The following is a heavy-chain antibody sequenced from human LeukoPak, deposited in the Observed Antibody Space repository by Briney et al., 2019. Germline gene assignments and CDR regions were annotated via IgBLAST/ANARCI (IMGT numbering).Heavy chain of an antibody. J-gene: IGHJ6*02. Sequence: SSETLSLTCTVSGGSISSGGYYWSWIRQHPGKGLEWIVYIYYSGSTYYNPSLKSRITISVDTSKNQFSLKLSSVTAADTAVYYCARARSGITIFGEPSYGMDVWGQGTTVTVSS. D-gene: IGHD3-3*01. CDR1: GGSISSGGYY. CDR2: IYYSGST. V-gene: IGHV4-31*03. CDR3: ARARSGITIFGEPSYGMDV.